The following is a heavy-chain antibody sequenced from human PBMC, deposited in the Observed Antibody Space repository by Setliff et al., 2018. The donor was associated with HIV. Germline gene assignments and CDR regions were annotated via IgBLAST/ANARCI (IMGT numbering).Heavy chain of an antibody. D-gene: IGHD3-3*01. V-gene: IGHV1-69*02. Sequence: VASVKVSCKASRSTFNSHTINWVRPAPGQGLDWMGRIIPILGVANYAQRFQGKVTITADKSTSTAYMELTSLRFDDTAMYYCVRGVQSPPHYSYYYMDVWGEGTMVTVSS. J-gene: IGHJ6*03. CDR3: VRGVQSPPHYSYYYMDV. CDR1: RSTFNSHT. CDR2: IIPILGVA.